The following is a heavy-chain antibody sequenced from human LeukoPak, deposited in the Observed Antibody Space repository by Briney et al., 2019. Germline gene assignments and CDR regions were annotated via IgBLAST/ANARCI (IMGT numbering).Heavy chain of an antibody. D-gene: IGHD3-3*01. CDR3: ARLEVGVVITPFDY. CDR1: GYSFTSYW. V-gene: IGHV5-51*01. J-gene: IGHJ4*02. Sequence: GESLKISCKGSGYSFTSYWNGWVRQMPGKGLEWMGIIYHGDSDTKYSPSFQGQVTISADKSISTAYLQWSSLKASDTAMYYCARLEVGVVITPFDYWGQGTLVTVSS. CDR2: IYHGDSDT.